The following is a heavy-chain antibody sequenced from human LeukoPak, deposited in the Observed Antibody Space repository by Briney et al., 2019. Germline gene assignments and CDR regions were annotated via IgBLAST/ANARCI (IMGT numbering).Heavy chain of an antibody. Sequence: ASVKVSCKASGYTFTSYYMHWVRQAPGQGLEWMGIINPSGGSTSYAQKFQGRVTMTRDTSTSTVYMELSSLRSEDTAVYYCARYSSSSVYYYGMDVWGQGTTVTVSS. D-gene: IGHD6-6*01. CDR2: INPSGGST. CDR1: GYTFTSYY. J-gene: IGHJ6*02. V-gene: IGHV1-46*03. CDR3: ARYSSSSVYYYGMDV.